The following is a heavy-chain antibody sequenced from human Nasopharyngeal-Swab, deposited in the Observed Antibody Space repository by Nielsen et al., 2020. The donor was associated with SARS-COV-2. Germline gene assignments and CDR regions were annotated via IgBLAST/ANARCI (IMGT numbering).Heavy chain of an antibody. Sequence: GESLKISCAASGFTFDDYAMHWVRQAPGKGLEWVSGISWNSGSTGYADSVKGRFTISRDNAKNSLYLQMNSLRAEDTALYHCAREGGYCSGGSCPYYGMDVWGQGTTVTVSS. V-gene: IGHV3-20*01. CDR2: ISWNSGST. D-gene: IGHD2-15*01. CDR3: AREGGYCSGGSCPYYGMDV. CDR1: GFTFDDYA. J-gene: IGHJ6*02.